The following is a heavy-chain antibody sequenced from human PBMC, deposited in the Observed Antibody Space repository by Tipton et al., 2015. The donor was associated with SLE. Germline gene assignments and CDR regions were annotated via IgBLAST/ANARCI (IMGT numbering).Heavy chain of an antibody. Sequence: TLSLTCTVSGGTITTSSYYWGWIRQPPGKGLEWIGSIYYSGTTYYNPSLKSRVTISVDSSNNQFSLRLSSVTAADTAIYYCARDSSGMGYYWFDPWGQGTLVTVSS. CDR3: ARDSSGMGYYWFDP. CDR1: GGTITTSSYY. V-gene: IGHV4-39*07. CDR2: IYYSGTT. D-gene: IGHD3-10*01. J-gene: IGHJ5*02.